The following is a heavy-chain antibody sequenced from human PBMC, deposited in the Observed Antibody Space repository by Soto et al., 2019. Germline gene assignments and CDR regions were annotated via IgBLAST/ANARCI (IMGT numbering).Heavy chain of an antibody. J-gene: IGHJ6*02. CDR2: ISIDGRNK. CDR3: ARAAVEFYGSGRLYGMDV. CDR1: GFTFSNFA. V-gene: IGHV3-30*04. Sequence: QVQLVESGGGVVQPVRSLRLSCAASGFTFSNFAMHWVRQAPGRGLQWVAVISIDGRNKYFADSVKGRFIISRDNAKNKLYLEMNTPRHEGTAVYYCARAAVEFYGSGRLYGMDVWGQGTTVTVSS. D-gene: IGHD3-10*01.